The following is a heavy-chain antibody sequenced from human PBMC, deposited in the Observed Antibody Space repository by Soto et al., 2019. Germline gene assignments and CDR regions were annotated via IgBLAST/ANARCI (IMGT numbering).Heavy chain of an antibody. D-gene: IGHD3-22*01. V-gene: IGHV1-69*06. CDR3: ARVALYDSSGYAFDI. Sequence: SVKVSCKASGGTFTSCGMAWVRQAPGQGLEWMGGIIPIFGTANYAQKFQGRVTITADKSTSTAYMELSSLRSEDTAVYYCARVALYDSSGYAFDIWGQGTMVTVSS. CDR2: IIPIFGTA. CDR1: GGTFTSCG. J-gene: IGHJ3*02.